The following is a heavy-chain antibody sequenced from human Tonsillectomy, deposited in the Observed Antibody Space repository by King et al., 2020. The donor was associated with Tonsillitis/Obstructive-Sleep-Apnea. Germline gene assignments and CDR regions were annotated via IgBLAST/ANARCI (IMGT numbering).Heavy chain of an antibody. CDR1: GFSLSTSGVG. Sequence: FTLKESGPTLVKPTQTLTLTCTFSGFSLSTSGVGVGWIRQPPGKALEWLALIYWYDDKRYSPSLKSRLTITKDTPKNQVVLTMTNMDPVDTATYYCAHRRPDYGDYNLFDYWGQGTLVTVSS. D-gene: IGHD4-17*01. V-gene: IGHV2-5*01. J-gene: IGHJ4*02. CDR3: AHRRPDYGDYNLFDY. CDR2: IYWYDDK.